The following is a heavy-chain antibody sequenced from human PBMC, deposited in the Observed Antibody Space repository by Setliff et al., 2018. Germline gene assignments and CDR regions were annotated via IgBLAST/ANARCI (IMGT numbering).Heavy chain of an antibody. D-gene: IGHD5-18*01. CDR3: ARGGYSYGLGGFPLDY. CDR2: IYTSGST. Sequence: SETLSLTCTVSGGSISRGSYDWSWIRQPAGKGLEWIGRIYTSGSTNYNPSLKSRVAISVDTSKNQFSLKLSSVTAADTAVYYCARGGYSYGLGGFPLDYWGQGTLVTVSS. CDR1: GGSISRGSYD. V-gene: IGHV4-61*02. J-gene: IGHJ4*02.